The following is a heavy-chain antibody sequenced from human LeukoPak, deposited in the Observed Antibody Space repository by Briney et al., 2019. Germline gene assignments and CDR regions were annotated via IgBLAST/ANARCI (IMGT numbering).Heavy chain of an antibody. D-gene: IGHD5-18*01. CDR3: ARKIGYSYGLDY. CDR2: INWNGGST. Sequence: GRSLRLSCAASGFTFDDYGMSWVRQAPGKGLEWVSGINWNGGSTGYADSVKGRFTISRDNAKNSLYLQMNSLRAEDTALYYCARKIGYSYGLDYWGQGTLVTVSS. CDR1: GFTFDDYG. J-gene: IGHJ4*02. V-gene: IGHV3-20*04.